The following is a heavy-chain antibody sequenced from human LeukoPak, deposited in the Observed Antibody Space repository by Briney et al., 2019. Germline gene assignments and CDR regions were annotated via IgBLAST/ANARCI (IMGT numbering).Heavy chain of an antibody. CDR3: AKDATPHNGIWDNFDH. Sequence: PGGSLRLSCVASGFTFSVHGMTWVRQAPGEGLEWVSSVGGGIDIYYADSVGGRFTASRDDSMKTVYLQMNSLKAEATAVYYCAKDATPHNGIWDNFDHWGQGTPVTVSS. V-gene: IGHV3-23*01. CDR1: GFTFSVHG. J-gene: IGHJ4*02. CDR2: VGGGIDI. D-gene: IGHD1-26*01.